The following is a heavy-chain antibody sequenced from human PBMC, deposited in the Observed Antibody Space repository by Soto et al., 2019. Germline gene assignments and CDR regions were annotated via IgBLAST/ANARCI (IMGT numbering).Heavy chain of an antibody. Sequence: ASVKVSCKASGYTFTSYGISWVRQAPGQGLEWMGWISAYNGNTNYAQKLQGRVTITRDTSASTAYMELSSLRSEDTAVYYCARDQGYYYDSSGYYPGAFDIWGQGTMVTVSS. CDR3: ARDQGYYYDSSGYYPGAFDI. V-gene: IGHV1-18*01. CDR2: ISAYNGNT. CDR1: GYTFTSYG. J-gene: IGHJ3*02. D-gene: IGHD3-22*01.